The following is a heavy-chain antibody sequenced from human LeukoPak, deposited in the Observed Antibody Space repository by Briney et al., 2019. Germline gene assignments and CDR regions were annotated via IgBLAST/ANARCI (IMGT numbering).Heavy chain of an antibody. J-gene: IGHJ4*02. Sequence: QPGRSLRLSCAASGFTFDDYAMHWVRQAPGKGLEWVGRTRNKADSSTTEYAASVKGRFTISRDDSKNSLYLQMNSLKTEDTAVYYCARNIAAANTPFDYWGQGTLVTVSS. CDR2: TRNKADSSTT. D-gene: IGHD6-13*01. CDR3: ARNIAAANTPFDY. CDR1: GFTFDDYA. V-gene: IGHV3-72*01.